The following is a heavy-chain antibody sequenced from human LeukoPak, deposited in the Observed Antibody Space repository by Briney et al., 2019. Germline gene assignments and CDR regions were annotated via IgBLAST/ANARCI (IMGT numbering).Heavy chain of an antibody. CDR1: GGTFSSYA. CDR2: IIPIFGTA. D-gene: IGHD1-7*01. CDR3: ARGGGLELAT. Sequence: GASVKVSCKASGGTFSSYAISWVRQAPGQGLEWMGGIIPIFGTANYAQKFQGRVTITTDESTSTAYMELSSLRSEDTVVYYCARGGGLELATWGQGTLVTVSS. V-gene: IGHV1-69*05. J-gene: IGHJ5*02.